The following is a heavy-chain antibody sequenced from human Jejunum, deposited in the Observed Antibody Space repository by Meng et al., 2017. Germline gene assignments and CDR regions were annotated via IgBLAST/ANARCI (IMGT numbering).Heavy chain of an antibody. J-gene: IGHJ6*02. CDR3: ARDVGHTFGLDVYYAMDV. D-gene: IGHD5-18*01. CDR2: IYTSGST. Sequence: SETLSLTCTVSGDSINSGGYYWSWIRQPAGKGLEWIGQIYTSGSTYYNPSLKSRVTISIDTSKNQLSLKLISVTAADTAMYYCARDVGHTFGLDVYYAMDVWGLGTTVTVSS. CDR1: GDSINSGGYY. V-gene: IGHV4-61*09.